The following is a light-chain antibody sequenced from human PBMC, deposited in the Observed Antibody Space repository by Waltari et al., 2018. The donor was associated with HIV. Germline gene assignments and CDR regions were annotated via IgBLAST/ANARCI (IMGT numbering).Light chain of an antibody. CDR2: EAS. CDR1: QIISSN. J-gene: IGKJ1*01. CDR3: QQYNNWPRT. Sequence: EVVMTQSPGTLSVSPGERATLSCRASQIISSNLAWYQQKPGQAPRLLLYEASTGATGVPARFICSGFGTDFTRIITSLQFEDVAVYYCQQYNNWPRTFGQGTKVEF. V-gene: IGKV3-15*01.